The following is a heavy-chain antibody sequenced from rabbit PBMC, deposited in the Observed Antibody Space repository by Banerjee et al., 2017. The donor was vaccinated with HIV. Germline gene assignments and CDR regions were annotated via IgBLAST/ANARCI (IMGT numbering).Heavy chain of an antibody. CDR3: ARSVSASGYWNDL. Sequence: ACIYADSSGKTVYASWAKGRFTISKTSSTTVTLQMTSLTAADTATYFCARSVSASGYWNDLWGQGTLVTVS. J-gene: IGHJ4*01. CDR2: IYADSSGKT. V-gene: IGHV1S40*01. D-gene: IGHD1-1*01.